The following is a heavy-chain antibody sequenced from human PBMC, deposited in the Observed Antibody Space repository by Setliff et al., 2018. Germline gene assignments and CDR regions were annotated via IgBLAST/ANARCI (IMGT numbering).Heavy chain of an antibody. CDR1: RFTFSNYW. CDR2: IKEDGSEK. J-gene: IGHJ3*01. V-gene: IGHV3-7*01. Sequence: PGGSLRLSCAASRFTFSNYWMSWVRQAPGKGLEWVANIKEDGSEKYYVDSVKGRFTISRDNAKNSLDLQMDSLRAEDTAVYYCVRDRWKVVFNRGDDAFDLWGQGTMVTVSS. CDR3: VRDRWKVVFNRGDDAFDL. D-gene: IGHD2-15*01.